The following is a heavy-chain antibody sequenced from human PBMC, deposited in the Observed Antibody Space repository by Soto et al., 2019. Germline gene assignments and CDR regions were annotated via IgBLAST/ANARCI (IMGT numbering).Heavy chain of an antibody. CDR3: ASWGGIASPAYDGSLAPYDY. D-gene: IGHD6-13*01. V-gene: IGHV4-39*01. CDR2: MYYSGTT. Sequence: PSETLSLTCTVSGCSISSSSYFWGWIRQPPGKGLEWIGGMYYSGTTYYNPSLKSRVTISVDTSKNQFSLKLSSVTAADTAVYYCASWGGIASPAYDGSLAPYDYWGQGSLVTVSS. J-gene: IGHJ4*02. CDR1: GCSISSSSYF.